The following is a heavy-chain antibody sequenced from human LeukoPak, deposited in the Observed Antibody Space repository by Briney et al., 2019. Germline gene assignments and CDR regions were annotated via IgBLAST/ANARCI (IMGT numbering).Heavy chain of an antibody. D-gene: IGHD6-19*01. Sequence: TSETLSLTCAVSGGSISSSNWWSWVRQPPGKGLEWIGEIYHTGNTNYNPSLKSRVTISVDKSRNQFSLKLSSVTAADAAVYYCVRVQGGWYGAFDYWGQGTLVTVSS. CDR2: IYHTGNT. J-gene: IGHJ4*02. CDR3: VRVQGGWYGAFDY. CDR1: GGSISSSNW. V-gene: IGHV4-4*02.